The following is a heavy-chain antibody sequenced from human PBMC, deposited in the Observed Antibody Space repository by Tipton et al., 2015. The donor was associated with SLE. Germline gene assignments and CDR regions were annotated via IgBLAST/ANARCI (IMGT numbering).Heavy chain of an antibody. D-gene: IGHD3-16*01. Sequence: SLRLSCVASGFSFSSYGMHWVRQAPGKGLEWVAVIWYDGSNKYYADSVKGRFTISRDNSKNTLYLQMNGLRAEDTAVYYCARDLTGGKDSWGQGTLLTVAS. J-gene: IGHJ5*02. V-gene: IGHV3-33*01. CDR3: ARDLTGGKDS. CDR1: GFSFSSYG. CDR2: IWYDGSNK.